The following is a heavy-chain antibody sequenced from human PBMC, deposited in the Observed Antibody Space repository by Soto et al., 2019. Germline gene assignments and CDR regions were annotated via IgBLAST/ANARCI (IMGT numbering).Heavy chain of an antibody. J-gene: IGHJ6*02. Sequence: GESLKISCKGSGYSFTGYWISWVRQMPGKGLEWMGRIDPSDSYTNYSPSFQGHVTISADKSISTAYLQWSSLKASDTAMYYCAREKVVAASQANYYYYGMDVWGQGTTVTVSS. CDR1: GYSFTGYW. CDR3: AREKVVAASQANYYYYGMDV. V-gene: IGHV5-10-1*01. D-gene: IGHD2-15*01. CDR2: IDPSDSYT.